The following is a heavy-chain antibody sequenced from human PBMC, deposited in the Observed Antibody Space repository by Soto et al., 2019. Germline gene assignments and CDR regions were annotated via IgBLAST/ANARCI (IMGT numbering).Heavy chain of an antibody. Sequence: GASVKVSCKASGGTFSSYAISWVRQAPGQGLEWMGGIIPIFGTANYAQKFQGRVTITADKSTSTAYMELSSLRSEDTAVYYCARDRGDGYKFDYWGQGTLVTVS. CDR1: GGTFSSYA. J-gene: IGHJ4*02. D-gene: IGHD5-12*01. V-gene: IGHV1-69*06. CDR3: ARDRGDGYKFDY. CDR2: IIPIFGTA.